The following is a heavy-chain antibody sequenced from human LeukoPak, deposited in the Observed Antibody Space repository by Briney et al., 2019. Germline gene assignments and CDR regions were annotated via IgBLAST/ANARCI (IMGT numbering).Heavy chain of an antibody. Sequence: GESLKISCKGSGYSFTSYWIGWVRQMPGKGLEWMGVIYPGDSDTRYSPSFQGQVTISADKSISTAYLQWSSLKASDTAMYYCARVAPQYQLPLDWFDPWGQGTLVTVSS. CDR1: GYSFTSYW. J-gene: IGHJ5*02. CDR3: ARVAPQYQLPLDWFDP. CDR2: IYPGDSDT. V-gene: IGHV5-51*01. D-gene: IGHD2-2*01.